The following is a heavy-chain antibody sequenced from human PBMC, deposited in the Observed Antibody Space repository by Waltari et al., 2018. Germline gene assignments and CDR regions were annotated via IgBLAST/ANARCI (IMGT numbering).Heavy chain of an antibody. D-gene: IGHD6-19*01. CDR2: IDWDDDK. J-gene: IGHJ2*01. CDR1: GFSLSTSGMR. CDR3: ARIQGTVAGDWYFDL. V-gene: IGHV2-70*04. Sequence: QVTLKESGPALVKPTQTLTLTCTFSGFSLSTSGMRVSWIRQPPGKALEWLARIDWDDDKFYSTSLKTRLTISKDTSKNQVVLTMTNMDPVDTATYYCARIQGTVAGDWYFDLWGRGTLVTVSS.